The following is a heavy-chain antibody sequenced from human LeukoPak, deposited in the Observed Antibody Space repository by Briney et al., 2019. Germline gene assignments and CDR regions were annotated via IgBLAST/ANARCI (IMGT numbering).Heavy chain of an antibody. CDR1: GYSFTSYW. CDR2: IYPGDSDT. CDR3: ARRSSYGRHYFDY. V-gene: IGHV5-51*01. Sequence: GESLKISCKGSGYSFTSYWIGWVRQMPGEGLEWMGIIYPGDSDTRYSPSFQGQVTISADKSISTAYLRWSSLKASDTAMYYCARRSSYGRHYFDYWGQGTLVTVSS. D-gene: IGHD5-18*01. J-gene: IGHJ4*02.